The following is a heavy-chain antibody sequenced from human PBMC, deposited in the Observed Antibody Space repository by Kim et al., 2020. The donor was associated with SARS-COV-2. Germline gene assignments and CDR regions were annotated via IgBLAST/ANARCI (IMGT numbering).Heavy chain of an antibody. CDR3: ARDEYYYDSSGSYYGMDV. V-gene: IGHV3-48*02. J-gene: IGHJ6*02. D-gene: IGHD3-22*01. CDR2: ISRSSNTI. Sequence: GGSLRLSCAASGFTFSSYNMNWVRQAPGKGLEWVSYISRSSNTIYYADSVKGRFTISRDNAKNSLYLQMNSLRDEDTAVYYCARDEYYYDSSGSYYGMDVWGHGTTVTVSS. CDR1: GFTFSSYN.